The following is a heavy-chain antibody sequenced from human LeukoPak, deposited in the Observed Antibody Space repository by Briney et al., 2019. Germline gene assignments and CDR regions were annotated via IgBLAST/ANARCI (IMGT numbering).Heavy chain of an antibody. Sequence: PGGSLRLSCAASGFTVSSNYMSWVRQAPGKGLEWASVIYSGGDTFYADSVKGRFTISRDNSKNTLYLQMNSLRVEDTAVYYCARAMRGYSYILEHWGQGTLVTVSS. CDR3: ARAMRGYSYILEH. CDR1: GFTVSSNY. V-gene: IGHV3-53*01. CDR2: IYSGGDT. D-gene: IGHD5-18*01. J-gene: IGHJ4*02.